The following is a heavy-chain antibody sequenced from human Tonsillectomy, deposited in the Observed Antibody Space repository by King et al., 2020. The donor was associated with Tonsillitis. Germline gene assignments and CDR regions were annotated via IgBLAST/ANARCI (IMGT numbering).Heavy chain of an antibody. Sequence: VQLQESGPGLVKPSETLSLTCTVSGGSINSFHWRWIRQTPGKGLEWLGCVHYSGNTNFNPSLKSRVTISVDKSKNQFSLKLSSVTAADTAVYYCASGFSYGPEYWGQGTLVTVSS. CDR1: GGSINSFH. D-gene: IGHD5-18*01. J-gene: IGHJ4*02. V-gene: IGHV4-59*01. CDR2: VHYSGNT. CDR3: ASGFSYGPEY.